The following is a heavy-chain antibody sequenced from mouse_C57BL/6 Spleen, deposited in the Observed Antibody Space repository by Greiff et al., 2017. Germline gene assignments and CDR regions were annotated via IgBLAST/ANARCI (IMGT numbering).Heavy chain of an antibody. CDR2: INPHNGGT. CDR3: ARDCYDYDGGVYYAMDY. D-gene: IGHD2-4*01. Sequence: EVQLQQSGPELVKPGASVKISCKASGYTFTDYYMNWVKQSHGKSLEWIGDINPHNGGTSYNQKFKGKATLTVDKSSSTACVELRSLTSEDAAVDYCARDCYDYDGGVYYAMDYWGQGTSVTVSS. CDR1: GYTFTDYY. V-gene: IGHV1-26*01. J-gene: IGHJ4*01.